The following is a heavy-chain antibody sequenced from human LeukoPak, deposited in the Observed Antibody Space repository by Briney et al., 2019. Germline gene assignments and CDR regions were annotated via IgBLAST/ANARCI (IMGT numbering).Heavy chain of an antibody. CDR1: GYSITSSNW. Sequence: SETLSLTCTVSGYSITSSNWWGWIRQPPGKGLEWIGYIYYSGSTYNPSLKSRVTMSVDTSKNQFSLKLSSVTAVDTAVYYCNYYDSSVGWFDPWGQGTLVTVSS. J-gene: IGHJ5*02. CDR2: IYYSGST. CDR3: NYYDSSVGWFDP. V-gene: IGHV4-28*01. D-gene: IGHD3-22*01.